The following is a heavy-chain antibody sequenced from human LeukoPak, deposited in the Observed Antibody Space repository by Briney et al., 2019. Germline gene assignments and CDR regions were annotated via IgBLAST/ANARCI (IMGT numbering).Heavy chain of an antibody. J-gene: IGHJ4*02. CDR2: ISSSSSYI. V-gene: IGHV3-21*01. CDR3: ASAMGSLGY. CDR1: GFTFSSYS. Sequence: GGSLRPSCAASGFTFSSYSMNWVRQAPGKGLEWVSSISSSSSYIYYADSVKGRFTISRDNAKNSLYLQMNSLRAEDTAVYYCASAMGSLGYWGQGTLVTVSS. D-gene: IGHD3-16*01.